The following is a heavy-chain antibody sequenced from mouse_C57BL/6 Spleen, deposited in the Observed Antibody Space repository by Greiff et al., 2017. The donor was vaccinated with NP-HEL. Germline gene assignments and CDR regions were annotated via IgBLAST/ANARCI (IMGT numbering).Heavy chain of an antibody. CDR1: GYTFTSYW. V-gene: IGHV1-53*01. Sequence: QVQLQQPGTELVKPGASVKLSCKASGYTFTSYWMHWVKQRPGQGLEWIGNINPSNGGTNYNEKFKSKATRTVDKSSSTAYMQLSSLTSEDSADYYCERITAPLYYFDYWGQGTTLTVSS. CDR3: ERITAPLYYFDY. CDR2: INPSNGGT. D-gene: IGHD3-1*01. J-gene: IGHJ2*01.